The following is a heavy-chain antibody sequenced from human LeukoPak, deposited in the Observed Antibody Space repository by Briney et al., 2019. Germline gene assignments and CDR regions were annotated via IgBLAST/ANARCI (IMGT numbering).Heavy chain of an antibody. Sequence: ASVKVSCKASGYTFTGYYMHWVRQAPGQGLEWKGRINPNSGGTNYAQKFQGRVTMTRDTSISTAYMELSRLRSDDTAVYYCARDEIFLEWLFWGQGTLVTVSS. CDR3: ARDEIFLEWLF. D-gene: IGHD3-3*01. J-gene: IGHJ4*02. CDR1: GYTFTGYY. CDR2: INPNSGGT. V-gene: IGHV1-2*06.